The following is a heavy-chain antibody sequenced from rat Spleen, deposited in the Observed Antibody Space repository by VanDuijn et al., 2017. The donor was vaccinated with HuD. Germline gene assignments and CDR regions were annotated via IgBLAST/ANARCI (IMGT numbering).Heavy chain of an antibody. CDR3: ARHPAMYTTDPGYFDY. Sequence: EVQLVESGGGLVQPGRSLKLSCAVSGFTFSDYAMAWVRQAPKKGLEWVATIVYDGSRIYYRDSVKGRFTISRDNAKSTLYLQMDSLRSEDTATYYCARHPAMYTTDPGYFDYWGPGTMVTVSS. J-gene: IGHJ1*01. CDR2: IVYDGSRI. V-gene: IGHV5-17*01. CDR1: GFTFSDYA. D-gene: IGHD1-6*01.